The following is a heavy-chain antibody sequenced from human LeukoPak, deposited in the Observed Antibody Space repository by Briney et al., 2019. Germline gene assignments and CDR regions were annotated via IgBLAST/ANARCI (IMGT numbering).Heavy chain of an antibody. V-gene: IGHV4-59*11. CDR1: GGSISSHY. J-gene: IGHJ6*03. CDR3: ARATVLRYFDWSPYYYYYYMDV. D-gene: IGHD3-9*01. CDR2: IYYSGST. Sequence: SETLSLTCTVSGGSISSHYWSWIRQPPGKGLEWIGYIYYSGSTNYNPSLKSRVTISVDTSKNQFSLKLSSVTAADTAVYYCARATVLRYFDWSPYYYYYYMDVWGKGTTVTVSS.